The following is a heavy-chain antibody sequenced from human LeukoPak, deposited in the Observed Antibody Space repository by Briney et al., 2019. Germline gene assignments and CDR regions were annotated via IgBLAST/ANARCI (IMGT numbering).Heavy chain of an antibody. D-gene: IGHD6-19*01. CDR2: INARGDT. J-gene: IGHJ4*02. V-gene: IGHV4-34*01. CDR3: VQTTGWPGFDY. Sequence: SETLSLTCAVYGWSFNDYYWNWIRQPPGKGLEWIGEINARGDTNFNPSLKSRVTISVDTSKSQFSLRLTSMIAADTAVYYCVQTTGWPGFDYWGQGILVTVSS. CDR1: GWSFNDYY.